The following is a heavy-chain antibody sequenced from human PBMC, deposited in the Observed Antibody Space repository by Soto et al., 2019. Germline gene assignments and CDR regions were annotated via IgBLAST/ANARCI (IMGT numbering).Heavy chain of an antibody. J-gene: IGHJ5*02. CDR3: ASAPDRDWFDP. V-gene: IGHV4-59*08. CDR1: GGSISSYY. Sequence: SETLSLTCTVSGGSISSYYWSWIRQPPGKGLEWIGYIYYSGSTNYNPSLKSRVTISVDTSKNQFSLKLSSVTAADTAVYYCASAPDRDWFDPWGQGTLVTVSS. CDR2: IYYSGST.